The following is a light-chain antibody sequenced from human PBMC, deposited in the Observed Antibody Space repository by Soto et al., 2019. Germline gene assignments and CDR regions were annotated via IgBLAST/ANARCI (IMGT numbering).Light chain of an antibody. V-gene: IGKV1-9*01. J-gene: IGKJ5*01. CDR3: QQLNTSPFT. Sequence: DIPLTQSPSFLSASVGDRVTISCRASQGISSYLAWYQQTPGKAPKLLIDASSTLHSGVPSRFSGSGSGKDFTLTIGSLPPEDFATYYWQQLNTSPFTFGQGTRLDI. CDR2: ASS. CDR1: QGISSY.